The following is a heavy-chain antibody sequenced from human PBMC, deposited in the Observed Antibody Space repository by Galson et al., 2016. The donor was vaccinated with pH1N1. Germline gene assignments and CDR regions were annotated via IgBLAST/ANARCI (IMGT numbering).Heavy chain of an antibody. CDR2: IFHSGST. V-gene: IGHV4-38-2*01. J-gene: IGHJ3*01. CDR1: GYSIISGYY. Sequence: ETLSLTCAVSGYSIISGYYWGWVRQPPGKGLEWIGSIFHSGSTYYNPSLKSRVTISVDTSRNQLSLTLSSVTAADTALYYCASSIPVTALDAFDLWGQGTMVTVSS. D-gene: IGHD2-21*02. CDR3: ASSIPVTALDAFDL.